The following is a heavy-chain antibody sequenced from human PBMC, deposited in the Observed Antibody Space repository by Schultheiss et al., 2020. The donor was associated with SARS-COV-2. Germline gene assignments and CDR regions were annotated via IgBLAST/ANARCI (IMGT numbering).Heavy chain of an antibody. Sequence: GGSLRLSCAASGFTFSSYGMHWVRQAPGKGLEWVAIIRYDGSNESYADSVKGRFTISRDNSKNTLYLQMNSLRAEDTAVYYCAKNYGSGSLHKYGLDVWGQGTTVTVSS. CDR1: GFTFSSYG. CDR2: IRYDGSNE. V-gene: IGHV3-30*02. J-gene: IGHJ6*02. D-gene: IGHD3-10*01. CDR3: AKNYGSGSLHKYGLDV.